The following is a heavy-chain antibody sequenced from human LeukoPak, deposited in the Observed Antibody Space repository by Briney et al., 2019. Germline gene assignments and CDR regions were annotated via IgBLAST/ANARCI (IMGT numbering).Heavy chain of an antibody. Sequence: SETLSLTCGVYGGSFSGYYWSWIRQPPGKGLEWIGEINHSGSTNYDPPLKSRVTISVDTSKNQFSLYLTSVTAADTAVYYCATRTTWGQGTLVTVSS. J-gene: IGHJ4*02. D-gene: IGHD4-17*01. CDR1: GGSFSGYY. CDR2: INHSGST. V-gene: IGHV4-34*01. CDR3: ATRTT.